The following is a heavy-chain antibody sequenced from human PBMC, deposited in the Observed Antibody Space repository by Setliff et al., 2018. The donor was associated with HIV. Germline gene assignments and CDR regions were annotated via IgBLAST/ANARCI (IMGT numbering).Heavy chain of an antibody. CDR3: ARTYSSSWYSSHLWVDY. D-gene: IGHD6-13*01. CDR2: IYIGST. CDR1: GGSISSYY. Sequence: SETLSLTCTVSGGSISSYYWSWIRQPPGKGLEWIGHIYIGSTNYNPSLKSRVTISADTSKNQFSLELSSVTAADTAVYYCARTYSSSWYSSHLWVDYWGQGTLVTV. V-gene: IGHV4-4*08. J-gene: IGHJ4*02.